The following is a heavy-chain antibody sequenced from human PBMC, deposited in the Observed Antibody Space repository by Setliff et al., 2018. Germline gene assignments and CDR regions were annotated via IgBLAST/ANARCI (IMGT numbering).Heavy chain of an antibody. CDR3: ARDRFYNSWSGTSITAPHDAFDI. Sequence: INPSGGLTRYAQKFQGRVTMTRDTSTSTVYMEVISLRSEDTAVYFCARDRFYNSWSGTSITAPHDAFDIWGQGTMVTVSS. J-gene: IGHJ3*02. V-gene: IGHV1-46*03. CDR2: INPSGGLT. D-gene: IGHD3-3*01.